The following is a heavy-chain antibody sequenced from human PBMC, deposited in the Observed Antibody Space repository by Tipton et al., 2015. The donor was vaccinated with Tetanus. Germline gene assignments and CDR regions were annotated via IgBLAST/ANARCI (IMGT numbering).Heavy chain of an antibody. D-gene: IGHD3-16*01. V-gene: IGHV4-59*01. CDR1: GGSISSYY. J-gene: IGHJ3*02. CDR2: VFYSGST. Sequence: TLSLTCTLSGGSISSYYWSWVRQPPGKGLEWLGYVFYSGSTDLNPSLKSRVTISVDTSNNLFSLKLTSVTTADTAVYDCARSGGRRYAFDIWGQGTMVTVSS. CDR3: ARSGGRRYAFDI.